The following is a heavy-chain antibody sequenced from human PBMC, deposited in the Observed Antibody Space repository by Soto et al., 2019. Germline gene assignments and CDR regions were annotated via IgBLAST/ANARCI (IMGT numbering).Heavy chain of an antibody. D-gene: IGHD3-3*01. CDR3: ARDTSYAFCTGYVEIDP. V-gene: IGHV4-61*03. Sequence: ETLSLTCTVSGGSVSSGSHYWSWIRQPPGKGLEWIGNIYYSGSTKYNPSLKSRVTISVDRSRNHFSLNLRSVTTADTALYYCARDTSYAFCTGYVEIDPLGQRTLLTLSS. CDR2: IYYSGST. J-gene: IGHJ5*01. CDR1: GGSVSSGSHY.